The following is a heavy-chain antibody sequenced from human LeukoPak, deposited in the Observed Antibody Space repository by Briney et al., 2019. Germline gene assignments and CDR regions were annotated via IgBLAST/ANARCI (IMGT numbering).Heavy chain of an antibody. CDR3: ANSRRDGYNQWYYGMDV. Sequence: GGSLRLSCAASGFTFSSYWMSWVRQAPGKGLEWVANIKQDGSEKYYVDSVKGRFTISRGNPKNALYLQMNNLRAEDTAVYYCANSRRDGYNQWYYGMDVWGQGTTVTVSS. J-gene: IGHJ6*02. D-gene: IGHD5-24*01. CDR2: IKQDGSEK. CDR1: GFTFSSYW. V-gene: IGHV3-7*01.